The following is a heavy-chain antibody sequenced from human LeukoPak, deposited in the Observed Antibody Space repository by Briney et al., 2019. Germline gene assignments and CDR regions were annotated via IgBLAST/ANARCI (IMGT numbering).Heavy chain of an antibody. CDR3: ATGQCNTSSCYYYYMDV. CDR1: GYTLRELS. D-gene: IGHD2/OR15-2a*01. CDR2: FDPEDGES. J-gene: IGHJ6*03. V-gene: IGHV1-24*01. Sequence: GASVKVSCKVSGYTLRELSMHWGRQAPAPGLQWRGVFDPEDGESIIAQKFQGRLTMTEDTSTDTAYMEHSSLTSEDTAMYYCATGQCNTSSCYYYYMDVWGKATTVTVSS.